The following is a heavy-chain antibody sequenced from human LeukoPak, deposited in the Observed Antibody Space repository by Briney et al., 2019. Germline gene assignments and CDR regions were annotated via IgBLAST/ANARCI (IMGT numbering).Heavy chain of an antibody. V-gene: IGHV3-30*04. J-gene: IGHJ4*02. Sequence: PGGSLRLSCTASGFTFSTYTMHWVRQAPGKRLEWLAVISYDGRKTDYADSVKGRLTISRDNSKNTVYLQMNGLRAEDRAMYYCARTVSYGSGSYADYWGQGTLVSVSS. D-gene: IGHD3-10*01. CDR1: GFTFSTYT. CDR2: ISYDGRKT. CDR3: ARTVSYGSGSYADY.